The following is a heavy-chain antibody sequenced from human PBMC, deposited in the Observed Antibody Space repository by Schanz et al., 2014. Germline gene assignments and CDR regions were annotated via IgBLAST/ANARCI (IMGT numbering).Heavy chain of an antibody. CDR1: GGTFSSFG. V-gene: IGHV1-46*01. D-gene: IGHD3-10*01. Sequence: VQLEQSGAEVKKPGSSVKVSCKASGGTFSSFGINWVRQAPGQGLEWMGMINPSGGSTTYAQKFQGRVTMTRDTSTSTVYMELSSLTSEDTAVHYCARGRGFYDYWGQGTLVTVSS. CDR3: ARGRGFYDY. J-gene: IGHJ4*02. CDR2: INPSGGST.